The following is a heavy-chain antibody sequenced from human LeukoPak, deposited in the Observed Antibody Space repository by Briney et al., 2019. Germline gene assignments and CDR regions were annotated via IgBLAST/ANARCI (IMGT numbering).Heavy chain of an antibody. V-gene: IGHV4-4*07. Sequence: SETLSLTCTVSGGSISSHYWSWIRQPAGKGLEWIGRIYTSGSTNYNPSLKSRVTMSVDTSKNQFSLKLSSVTAADTAVYYCARDSRSSGWAYWYFDLWGRGTLVTVSS. J-gene: IGHJ2*01. CDR3: ARDSRSSGWAYWYFDL. D-gene: IGHD6-19*01. CDR2: IYTSGST. CDR1: GGSISSHY.